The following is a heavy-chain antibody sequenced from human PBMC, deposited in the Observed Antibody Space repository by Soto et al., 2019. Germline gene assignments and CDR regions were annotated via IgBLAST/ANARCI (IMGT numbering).Heavy chain of an antibody. Sequence: ASVKVSCKVSGYTLTELSMHWVRQAPGKGLEWMGGFDPEDGETIYAQKFQGRVTMTEDTSTDTAYMELSSLRSEDTAVYYCATDLYIGPVGATIGDAFDIWGQGTMVTVSS. V-gene: IGHV1-24*01. CDR1: GYTLTELS. D-gene: IGHD1-26*01. CDR3: ATDLYIGPVGATIGDAFDI. CDR2: FDPEDGET. J-gene: IGHJ3*02.